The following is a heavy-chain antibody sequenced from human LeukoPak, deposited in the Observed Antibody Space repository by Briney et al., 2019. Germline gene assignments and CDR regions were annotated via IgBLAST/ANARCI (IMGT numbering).Heavy chain of an antibody. D-gene: IGHD6-13*01. J-gene: IGHJ4*02. V-gene: IGHV3-30*18. CDR1: GFTFSSYG. Sequence: AGGSLRLSCAASGFTFSSYGMHWVRQAPGTGLEWVAVISYDGSNKSYGDSVKGQFTISRDNSNNTLYRQMNSLRAEDTAVYYCAKARYSSLQLLYFDSWGQGTLVAVSS. CDR2: ISYDGSNK. CDR3: AKARYSSLQLLYFDS.